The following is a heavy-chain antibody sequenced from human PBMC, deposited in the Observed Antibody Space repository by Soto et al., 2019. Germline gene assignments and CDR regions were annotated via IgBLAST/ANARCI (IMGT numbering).Heavy chain of an antibody. D-gene: IGHD3-9*01. J-gene: IGHJ6*03. V-gene: IGHV4-59*01. CDR2: IYYSGST. CDR3: ARGPYYDILTGYYNPYYMDV. Sequence: SETLSLTCTVSGGSISSYYWSWIRQPPGKGLEWIGYIYYSGSTNYNPSLKSRVTISVDTSKNQFSLKLSSVTAADTAVYYCARGPYYDILTGYYNPYYMDVWGKGTTVTVSS. CDR1: GGSISSYY.